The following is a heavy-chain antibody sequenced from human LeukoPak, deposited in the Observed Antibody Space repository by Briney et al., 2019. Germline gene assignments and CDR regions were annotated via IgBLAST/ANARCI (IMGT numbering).Heavy chain of an antibody. CDR3: ARVTGYMIEDYFDY. D-gene: IGHD3-22*01. CDR2: IYYRGST. V-gene: IGHV4-39*07. J-gene: IGHJ4*02. Sequence: PSETLSLTCTVSGGSISSSTYYWGWIRQPPGKGLEWIGNIYYRGSTYYNPSLKSRVTISVDTSKNQFSLKLSSVTAADTAVYYCARVTGYMIEDYFDYWGQGTLVTVSS. CDR1: GGSISSSTYY.